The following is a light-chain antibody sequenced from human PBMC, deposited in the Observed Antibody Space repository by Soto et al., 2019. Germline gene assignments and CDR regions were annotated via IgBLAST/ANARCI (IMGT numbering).Light chain of an antibody. J-gene: IGLJ2*01. CDR1: STDVGGYNS. Sequence: QSVLTQPPSASGSPGQSVTVSCTGTSTDVGGYNSVSWYQQHPGKAPKLIIYEVDKRPSGVPDRFSGSKSGNTASLTVFGLQDDDEAYYFCSSYAGSDILLFGGGTKVTVL. CDR2: EVD. V-gene: IGLV2-8*01. CDR3: SSYAGSDILL.